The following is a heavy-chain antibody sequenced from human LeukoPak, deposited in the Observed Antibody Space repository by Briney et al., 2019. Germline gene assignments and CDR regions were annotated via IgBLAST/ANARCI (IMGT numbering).Heavy chain of an antibody. CDR3: ARDSSRNSSLDYFEY. V-gene: IGHV1-2*02. Sequence: ASVKVSCKASGSTFTDYYMHWVRQAPGQGLEWMGWINPHSGGTNYAQKFQGRVTMTRDTSISTVYMEVSRLRSDDTAVYYCARDSSRNSSLDYFEYWGQGTLVTVSS. D-gene: IGHD6-6*01. CDR1: GSTFTDYY. J-gene: IGHJ4*02. CDR2: INPHSGGT.